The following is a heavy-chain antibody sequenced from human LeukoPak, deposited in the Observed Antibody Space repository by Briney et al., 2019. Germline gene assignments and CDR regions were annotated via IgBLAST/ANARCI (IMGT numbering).Heavy chain of an antibody. D-gene: IGHD2-15*01. J-gene: IGHJ4*02. CDR1: GLNFRDYG. CDR2: INWDGENT. V-gene: IGHV3-20*04. CDR3: ARDLSATWYSLAY. Sequence: GGSLRPSCSGSGLNFRDYGLSWVRHAPGKGLEWVSGINWDGENTAYADSVKGRFTISRDNADNAVYLQMDSLRVEDTALYYCARDLSATWYSLAYWGRGTLVTVSS.